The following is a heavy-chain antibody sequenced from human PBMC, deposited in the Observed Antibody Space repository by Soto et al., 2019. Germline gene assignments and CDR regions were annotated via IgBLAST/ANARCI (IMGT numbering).Heavy chain of an antibody. CDR1: GYTFTSYA. D-gene: IGHD3-3*01. J-gene: IGHJ4*02. V-gene: IGHV1-3*01. CDR3: ARDGRFLERLPIHLDY. Sequence: ASVKVSCKASGYTFTSYAMHWVRQAPGQRLEWMGWINAGNGNTKYSQKFQGRVTITRDTSASTAYMELSSLRSEDTAVYYCARDGRFLERLPIHLDYWGQGTLVTVSS. CDR2: INAGNGNT.